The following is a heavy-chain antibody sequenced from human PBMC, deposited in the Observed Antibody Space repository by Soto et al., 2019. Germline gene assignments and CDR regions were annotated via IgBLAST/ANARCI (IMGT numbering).Heavy chain of an antibody. D-gene: IGHD3-16*01. CDR1: ECALNSYG. CDR2: IGHSSGKA. J-gene: IGHJ1*01. Sequence: SECALNSYGATLVRHAPGKGLEWVSGIGHSSGKALYRDSVQGRFTVSRDYSKNMLYLQMDRLRDEDSAIYYCTKWYGYAIAGGQRT. V-gene: IGHV3-23*01. CDR3: TKWYGYAIA.